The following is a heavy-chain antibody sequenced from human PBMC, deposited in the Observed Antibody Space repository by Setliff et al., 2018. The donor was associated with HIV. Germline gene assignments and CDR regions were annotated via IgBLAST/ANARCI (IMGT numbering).Heavy chain of an antibody. Sequence: GASVKVSCKAFEYAFNSHYIHWVRQAPGQGLEWMGWINHASGDTDLPQKYQGRIIMTRDTSINTAYIELTSLTFDDTATYYCARGGCNTDRCYASWLDPWGQGTLVTVSS. CDR2: INHASGDT. CDR1: EYAFNSHY. V-gene: IGHV1-2*02. J-gene: IGHJ5*02. CDR3: ARGGCNTDRCYASWLDP. D-gene: IGHD2-15*01.